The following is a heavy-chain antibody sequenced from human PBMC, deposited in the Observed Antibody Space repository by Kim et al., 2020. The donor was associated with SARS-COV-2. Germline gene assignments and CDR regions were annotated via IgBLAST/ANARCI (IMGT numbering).Heavy chain of an antibody. D-gene: IGHD4-17*01. J-gene: IGHJ6*02. CDR1: GYTLTELS. V-gene: IGHV1-24*01. CDR2: FDPEDGET. CDR3: ATDLLLGTVTTFPMDV. Sequence: ASVKVSCKVSGYTLTELSMHWVRQAPGKGLEWMGGFDPEDGETIYAQKFQGRVTMTEDTSTDTAYMELSSLRSEDTAVYYCATDLLLGTVTTFPMDVWGQGTTVTVSS.